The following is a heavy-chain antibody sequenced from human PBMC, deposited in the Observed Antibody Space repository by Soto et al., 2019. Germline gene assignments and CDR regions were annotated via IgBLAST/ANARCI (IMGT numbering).Heavy chain of an antibody. CDR3: AKDGGMVGIAAAGNWFDP. CDR2: ISGSGGST. J-gene: IGHJ5*02. CDR1: GFTFSSYA. Sequence: EVQLLESGGGLVQPGGSLRLSCAASGFTFSSYAMSWVRQAPGKGLEWVSAISGSGGSTYYADSVKGRFTISRDNSKNTLYLQMNSLRAEDTAVYYCAKDGGMVGIAAAGNWFDPWGQGTLVTVSS. V-gene: IGHV3-23*01. D-gene: IGHD6-13*01.